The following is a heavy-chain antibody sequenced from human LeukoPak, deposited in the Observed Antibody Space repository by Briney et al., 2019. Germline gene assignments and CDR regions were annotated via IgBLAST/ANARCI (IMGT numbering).Heavy chain of an antibody. CDR3: ARDRDCSSTSCYSWFDP. J-gene: IGHJ5*02. CDR2: INPNSGGT. CDR1: GYTFTGYY. Sequence: GASVKVSCKASGYTFTGYYIHWVRQAPGRGLEWMGWINPNSGGTNYAQKFQGRVTMTRDTSISTAYMELSRLRSDDTAVYYCARDRDCSSTSCYSWFDPWGQGTLVTVSS. V-gene: IGHV1-2*02. D-gene: IGHD2-2*02.